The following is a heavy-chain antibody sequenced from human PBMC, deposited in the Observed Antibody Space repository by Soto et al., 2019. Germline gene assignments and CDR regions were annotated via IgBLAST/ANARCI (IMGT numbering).Heavy chain of an antibody. V-gene: IGHV4-34*01. Sequence: QVQLQQWGAGLLKPSETLSLTCAVYGGSFSGYYWSWIRQPPGKGLEWIGEINHSGSTNYNPSLKSLVTISVDTSKNQFSLKLSSVTAADTAVYYCARGRAYDFWSGYHRAGLFDPWGQGTLVTVSS. CDR2: INHSGST. D-gene: IGHD3-3*01. CDR1: GGSFSGYY. J-gene: IGHJ5*02. CDR3: ARGRAYDFWSGYHRAGLFDP.